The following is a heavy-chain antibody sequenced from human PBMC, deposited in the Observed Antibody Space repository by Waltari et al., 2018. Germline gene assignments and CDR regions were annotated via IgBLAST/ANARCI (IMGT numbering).Heavy chain of an antibody. D-gene: IGHD3-3*01. CDR1: GGSFSGYY. J-gene: IGHJ4*02. CDR3: ARGSTVRFWSGYVDY. Sequence: QVQLQQWGAGLLKPSETLSLTCAVYGGSFSGYYWSWIRQPPGKGLEWIGEIKHSGSTNDNPSLNSRVTISVDTSKNQFSLKLSSVTAADTAVYYCARGSTVRFWSGYVDYWGQGTLVTVSS. CDR2: IKHSGST. V-gene: IGHV4-34*01.